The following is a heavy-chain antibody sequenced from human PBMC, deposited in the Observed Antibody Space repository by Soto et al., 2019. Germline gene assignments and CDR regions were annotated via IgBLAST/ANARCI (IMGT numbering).Heavy chain of an antibody. V-gene: IGHV1-46*01. J-gene: IGHJ4*02. CDR2: INPSGGST. Sequence: QVQLVQSGAEVKKPGASVKVSCKASGYTFTSYYMHWVRQAPGQGLEWMGIINPSGGSTSYAQKCQGRVTMPRDTSTSTVYMALSSLRSEDTAVYYCARDPFRYYDSSGYLDYWGQGTLVTVSS. CDR1: GYTFTSYY. CDR3: ARDPFRYYDSSGYLDY. D-gene: IGHD3-22*01.